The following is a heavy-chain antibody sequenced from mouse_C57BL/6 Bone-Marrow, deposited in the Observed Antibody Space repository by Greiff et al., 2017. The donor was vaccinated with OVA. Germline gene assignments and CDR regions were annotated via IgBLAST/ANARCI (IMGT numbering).Heavy chain of an antibody. CDR1: GFTFSSYA. J-gene: IGHJ1*03. CDR2: ISDGGSYT. V-gene: IGHV5-4*01. CDR3: ARDSNQWYCDV. Sequence: EVQRVESGGGLVKPGGSLKLSCAASGFTFSSYAMSWVRQTPEKRLEWVATISDGGSYTYYPDNVKGRFTISRDNAKNNLYLQMSHLKSEDTAMYYCARDSNQWYCDVWGTGTTVTVAS. D-gene: IGHD2-5*01.